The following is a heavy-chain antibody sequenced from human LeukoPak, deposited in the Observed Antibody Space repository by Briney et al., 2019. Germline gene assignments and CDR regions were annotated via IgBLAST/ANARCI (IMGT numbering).Heavy chain of an antibody. Sequence: GQSLKISCKGSGYTFASYWIGWVRQMPGKGLEWMGIIYPGDSGTRYSPSLQGQVTISADKSISAAYLQWSSLKASDTAMYYCARRSGYDILTGYHDAFDYWGQGTLVTVSS. V-gene: IGHV5-51*01. CDR2: IYPGDSGT. D-gene: IGHD3-9*01. CDR1: GYTFASYW. J-gene: IGHJ4*02. CDR3: ARRSGYDILTGYHDAFDY.